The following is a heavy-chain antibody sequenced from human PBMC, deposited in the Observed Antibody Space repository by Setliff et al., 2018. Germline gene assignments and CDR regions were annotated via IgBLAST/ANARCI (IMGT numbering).Heavy chain of an antibody. Sequence: SETLSLTCAVYGGSFSGDYYWSWIRQPPGKGLEWIGEINHSGSTNYNPSLKSRVTISVDTSKNQFSLKLSSVTAADTAVYYCASPNYYDSSGYYDYWGQGTLVTVSS. CDR2: INHSGST. D-gene: IGHD3-22*01. CDR3: ASPNYYDSSGYYDY. CDR1: GGSFSGDYY. V-gene: IGHV4-34*01. J-gene: IGHJ4*02.